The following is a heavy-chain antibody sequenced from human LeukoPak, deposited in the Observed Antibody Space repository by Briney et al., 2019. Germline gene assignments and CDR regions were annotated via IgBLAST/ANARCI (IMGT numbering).Heavy chain of an antibody. CDR3: ARGEYQLPPYFDY. Sequence: GGSLRLSCAASGFTFSSYAMSWVRQAPGKGLEWVSAISGSGGSTYYADSVKGRFTISRHNSKNTLYLQMNSLRAEDTAVYYCARGEYQLPPYFDYWGQGTLVTVSS. CDR1: GFTFSSYA. J-gene: IGHJ4*02. D-gene: IGHD2-2*01. CDR2: ISGSGGST. V-gene: IGHV3-23*01.